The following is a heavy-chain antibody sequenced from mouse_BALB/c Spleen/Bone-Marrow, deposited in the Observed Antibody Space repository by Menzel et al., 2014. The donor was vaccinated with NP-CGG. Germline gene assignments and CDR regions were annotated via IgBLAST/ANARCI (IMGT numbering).Heavy chain of an antibody. V-gene: IGHV1S132*01. J-gene: IGHJ2*01. CDR3: ARGGNYGY. Sequence: VQLQQSGAELVKPGASVKLSCKTSGYTFTNYWIQWVKQRPEQGLGWVGEIFPGIGTTHYNEKFKVKATLTIDTSSSTAYMQLSSLTSEDSAVYYCARGGNYGYWGQGTTLTVSS. CDR2: IFPGIGTT. CDR1: GYTFTNYW. D-gene: IGHD2-1*01.